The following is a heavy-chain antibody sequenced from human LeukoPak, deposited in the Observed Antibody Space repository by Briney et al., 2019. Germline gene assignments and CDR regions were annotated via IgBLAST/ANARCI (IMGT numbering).Heavy chain of an antibody. CDR3: ARDREMATTVFDY. CDR1: GYTFTSYY. J-gene: IGHJ4*02. V-gene: IGHV1-46*04. D-gene: IGHD5-24*01. CDR2: INPSGGST. Sequence: GASVKVSCKASGYTFTSYYMHWVRQAPGQGLEWMGIINPSGGSTSYAQKLQGRVTMTRDMSTSTVYMELSSLRSEDTAVYYCARDREMATTVFDYWGQGTLVTVSS.